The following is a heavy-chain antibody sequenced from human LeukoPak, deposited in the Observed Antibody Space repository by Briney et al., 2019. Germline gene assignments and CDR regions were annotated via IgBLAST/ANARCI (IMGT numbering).Heavy chain of an antibody. J-gene: IGHJ6*02. Sequence: GGSLRLSCAASGVTVSSKDMSWVRQAPGKGLEWVSIVYGGGSTYYADSVKGRFTISRDNSKNTLFLQMNSLRAEDTAVYYCARDVDYYDIVTGYYQHFGMDVWGQGTTVTVSS. CDR1: GVTVSSKD. CDR3: ARDVDYYDIVTGYYQHFGMDV. CDR2: VYGGGST. D-gene: IGHD3-9*01. V-gene: IGHV3-53*01.